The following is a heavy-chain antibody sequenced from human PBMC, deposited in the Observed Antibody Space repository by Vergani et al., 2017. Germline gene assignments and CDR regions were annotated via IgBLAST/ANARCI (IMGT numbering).Heavy chain of an antibody. Sequence: QVQLLESGPGLLKPSETLSLTCPVSGDSITSGYYWGCFRQPPGRGLEWIGSIYHTGCAYYNPSLKSRVTVSVDTSMNQVSLKLNSVTAADTAVYYCARDNLGYCRGGRCYAVEFFQHWSQGTLVTVSS. CDR1: GDSITSGYY. D-gene: IGHD2-15*01. V-gene: IGHV4-38-2*02. CDR3: ARDNLGYCRGGRCYAVEFFQH. CDR2: IYHTGCA. J-gene: IGHJ1*01.